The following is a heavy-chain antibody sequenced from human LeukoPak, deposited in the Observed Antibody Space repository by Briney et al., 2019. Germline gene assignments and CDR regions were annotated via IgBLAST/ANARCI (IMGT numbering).Heavy chain of an antibody. V-gene: IGHV1-69*04. J-gene: IGHJ3*02. CDR2: IVPILGIA. D-gene: IGHD4-17*01. CDR1: GGTFSSYA. CDR3: ARDTGDYGDLATDAFDI. Sequence: SVKVSCKASGGTFSSYAISWVRQAPGQGLEWMGRIVPILGIANYAQKFQGRVTITADKSTSTAYMELRSLRSDDTAVYYCARDTGDYGDLATDAFDIWGQGTMVTVSS.